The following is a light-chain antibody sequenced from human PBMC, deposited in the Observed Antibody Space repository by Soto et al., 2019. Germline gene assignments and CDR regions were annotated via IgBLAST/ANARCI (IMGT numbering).Light chain of an antibody. V-gene: IGKV1-5*01. CDR1: QSIGGW. CDR2: DAS. Sequence: DIQMTQSPSTLSASVGDRVTITCRASQSIGGWLAWYQQRPGKAPRLLIYDASSVESGVPSRFSGSRSGTKFTLAIGSLQPEDFATYYCQHYHSYPYTFGQGTKLEIK. J-gene: IGKJ2*01. CDR3: QHYHSYPYT.